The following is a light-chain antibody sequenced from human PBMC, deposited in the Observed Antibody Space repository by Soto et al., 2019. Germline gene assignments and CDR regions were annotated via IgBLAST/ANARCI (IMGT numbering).Light chain of an antibody. CDR2: EVS. CDR1: SSDVGGFNY. V-gene: IGLV2-14*01. Sequence: SGLTQPASVSLSPGQSIHISCTGTSSDVGGFNYVSWFQQHPGKGPKLMIYEVSNRPSGVSNRFSGSKSGNTASLTIAGLQAEDEADYYCSSYRSSSPPYVFGTGTKVTVL. CDR3: SSYRSSSPPYV. J-gene: IGLJ1*01.